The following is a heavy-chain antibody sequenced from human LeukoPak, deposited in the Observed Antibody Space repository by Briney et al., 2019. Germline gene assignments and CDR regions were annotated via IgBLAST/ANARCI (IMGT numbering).Heavy chain of an antibody. CDR2: ISSSSSYI. D-gene: IGHD6-13*01. V-gene: IGHV3-21*01. CDR1: GFTSSSYS. Sequence: GGSLRLSCAASGFTSSSYSMNWVRQAPGKGLEWVSSISSSSSYIYYADSVKGRFTISRDNAKDSLYLQMNSLRAEDTAVYYCARARSSSGGYWGQGTLVTVSS. CDR3: ARARSSSGGY. J-gene: IGHJ4*02.